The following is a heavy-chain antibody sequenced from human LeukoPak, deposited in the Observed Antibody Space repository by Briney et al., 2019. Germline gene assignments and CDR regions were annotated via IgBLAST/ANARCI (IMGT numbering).Heavy chain of an antibody. CDR3: TTDPTAMVSNY. V-gene: IGHV4-38-2*02. D-gene: IGHD5-18*01. Sequence: SETLSLTCTVSGYSISSGYYWGWIRQPPGKGLEWIGSIYHSGSTYYNPSLKSRVTISVDTSKNQFSLKLSSVTAADTAVYYCTTDPTAMVSNYWGQGTLVTVSS. CDR1: GYSISSGYY. CDR2: IYHSGST. J-gene: IGHJ4*02.